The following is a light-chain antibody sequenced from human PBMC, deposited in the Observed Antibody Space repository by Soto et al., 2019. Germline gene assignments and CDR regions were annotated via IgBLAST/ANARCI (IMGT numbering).Light chain of an antibody. V-gene: IGLV1-40*01. CDR1: SSNIGAGYD. J-gene: IGLJ2*01. CDR2: GNS. CDR3: QSYDSSLSVV. Sequence: QSVLTQPPSVAGAPGQRVTISCTGSSSNIGAGYDVHWYKQLPGTAPKLLIYGNSNRPSGVPDGFSGSKSGTSASLAITGLQAEDEADYYCQSYDSSLSVVFGGGTKRTVL.